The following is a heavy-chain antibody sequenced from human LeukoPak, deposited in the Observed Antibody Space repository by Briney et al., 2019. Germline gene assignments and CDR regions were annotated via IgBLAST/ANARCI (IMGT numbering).Heavy chain of an antibody. V-gene: IGHV4-59*08. D-gene: IGHD5-12*01. J-gene: IGHJ4*02. Sequence: SETLSLTCAVSGGSISGYYWIWIRQPPGKGLEWIGYLYYNGITNYNPSLKSRVTISVDTSKNQFSLKLSSVTAADTAMYYCARHLYSGYDRVFDYWGQGTLVTVSS. CDR1: GGSISGYY. CDR2: LYYNGIT. CDR3: ARHLYSGYDRVFDY.